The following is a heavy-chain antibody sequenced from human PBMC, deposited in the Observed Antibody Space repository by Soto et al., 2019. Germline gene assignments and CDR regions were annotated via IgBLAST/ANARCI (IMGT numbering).Heavy chain of an antibody. CDR1: GGSIISHH. Sequence: SETLSLTCTVSGGSIISHHWSWIRQPPGKGLEWIGYISHSGRSTHNPSLKSRVTISVETSKNQFSLKLRSVTVADTAVYYCAREGPLSGDAFEMWGEGTMVTVSS. J-gene: IGHJ3*02. CDR3: AREGPLSGDAFEM. V-gene: IGHV4-59*11. CDR2: ISHSGRS.